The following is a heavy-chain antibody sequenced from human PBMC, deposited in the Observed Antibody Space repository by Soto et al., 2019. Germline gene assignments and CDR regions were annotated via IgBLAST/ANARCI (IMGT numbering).Heavy chain of an antibody. Sequence: PSETLSLTCSVSGASIYNGGYFWSWIRHSPGKGLEWIGHIHNSGSTNYNPSLKSRVTISADTSKNQFSLELNSATAADTAMYYCVRESGFTDWFDPWGQGTLGNVSS. CDR1: GASIYNGGYF. J-gene: IGHJ5*02. V-gene: IGHV4-30-4*02. D-gene: IGHD6-25*01. CDR3: VRESGFTDWFDP. CDR2: IHNSGST.